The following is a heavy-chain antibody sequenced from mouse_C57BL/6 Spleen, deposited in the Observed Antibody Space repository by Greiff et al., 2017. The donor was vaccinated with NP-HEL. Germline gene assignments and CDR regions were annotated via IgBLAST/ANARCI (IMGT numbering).Heavy chain of an antibody. CDR1: GFNIKDYY. CDR2: IDPEDGET. V-gene: IGHV14-2*01. J-gene: IGHJ3*01. Sequence: EVQLHQSGAELVKPGASVKLSCTASGFNIKDYYMHWVKQRTEQGLEWIGRIDPEDGETKYVPKFQGKATITADTSSNTAYLQLSSLTSEDTAVYYCARGYDYAWFAYWGQGTLVTVSA. D-gene: IGHD2-4*01. CDR3: ARGYDYAWFAY.